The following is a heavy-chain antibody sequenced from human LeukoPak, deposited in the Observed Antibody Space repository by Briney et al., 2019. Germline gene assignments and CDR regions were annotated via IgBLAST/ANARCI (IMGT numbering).Heavy chain of an antibody. CDR2: INNSGST. Sequence: SETLSLTCAVYGGSFSGYYWSWIRQPPGKGLEWIGVINNSGSTNYNPYLKSRVTITVDTSNNHIFLKLSSVTAADTAVYYCARGYGPPHAVAVHGIFLLDYWGQGTLVTVSS. D-gene: IGHD6-19*01. CDR3: ARGYGPPHAVAVHGIFLLDY. V-gene: IGHV4-34*01. J-gene: IGHJ4*02. CDR1: GGSFSGYY.